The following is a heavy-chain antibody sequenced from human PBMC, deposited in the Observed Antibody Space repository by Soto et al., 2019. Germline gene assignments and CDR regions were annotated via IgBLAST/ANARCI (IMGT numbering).Heavy chain of an antibody. D-gene: IGHD2-15*01. Sequence: QVRLVESGGGVVQPGGSLRLSCATSGFSLSSYAMHWVRQAPGKGLEWVALMSYDETKKYYADSVKGRFTISRDTSKNTLFLQMNNLRVEDTAVHYCAKARRDGDFMHILVVDFWGQGALVTVSS. CDR3: AKARRDGDFMHILVVDF. J-gene: IGHJ4*02. V-gene: IGHV3-30*18. CDR1: GFSLSSYA. CDR2: MSYDETKK.